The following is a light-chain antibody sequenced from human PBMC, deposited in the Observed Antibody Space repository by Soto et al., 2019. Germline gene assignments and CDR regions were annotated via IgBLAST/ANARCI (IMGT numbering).Light chain of an antibody. CDR2: DVS. CDR1: SSDVGGYNY. J-gene: IGLJ1*01. V-gene: IGLV2-14*01. Sequence: QSALTQPASVSGSPGQSITISCTGTSSDVGGYNYVSWYQQHPGKAPKLMIYDVSNRPSGVSNRFCGSKSGNTASLTISGLHAEDEAHYYCSSYTSSSTLFGTGTKVTVL. CDR3: SSYTSSSTL.